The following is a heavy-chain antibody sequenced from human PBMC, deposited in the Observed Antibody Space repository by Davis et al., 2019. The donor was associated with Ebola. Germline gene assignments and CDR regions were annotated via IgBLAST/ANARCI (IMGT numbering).Heavy chain of an antibody. CDR2: IYPGDSDT. CDR1: GNSFTSYW. V-gene: IGHV5-51*01. Sequence: GESLKISCKASGNSFTSYWIGWVRQMPGKGLEWMGIIYPGDSDTRYSPSFQGQVTISADKSISTAYLQWSSLKASDTAMYYCARHPLYYGSGTYLGGMDVWGQGTTVTVSS. CDR3: ARHPLYYGSGTYLGGMDV. J-gene: IGHJ6*02. D-gene: IGHD3-10*01.